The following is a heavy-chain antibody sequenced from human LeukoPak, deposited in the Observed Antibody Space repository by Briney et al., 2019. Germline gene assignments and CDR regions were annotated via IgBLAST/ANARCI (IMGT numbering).Heavy chain of an antibody. CDR3: AITNIKSTAMVSEDY. CDR2: INHSGST. Sequence: PSETLSLTCAVYGGSFSGYYWSWIRQPPGKGLEWIGEINHSGSTNYNPSLKSRVTISVDTSKNRFSLKLSSVTAADTAVYYCAITNIKSTAMVSEDYWGQGTLVTVSS. CDR1: GGSFSGYY. V-gene: IGHV4-34*01. J-gene: IGHJ4*02. D-gene: IGHD5-18*01.